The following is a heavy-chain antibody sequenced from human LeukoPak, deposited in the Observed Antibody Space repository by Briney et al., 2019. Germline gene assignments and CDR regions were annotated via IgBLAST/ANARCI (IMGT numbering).Heavy chain of an antibody. CDR2: INPSGGST. CDR3: ARGRGVLDAFDI. D-gene: IGHD1-1*01. CDR1: GYTFTNYY. V-gene: IGHV1-46*01. J-gene: IGHJ3*02. Sequence: ASVKVSCKASGYTFTNYYMHWVRQAPGQGLEWMGIINPSGGSTSYAQNFQGRLTLTRDTSASTVSMGLSSLRSEDMAVYYCARGRGVLDAFDIWGQGTMVTVSS.